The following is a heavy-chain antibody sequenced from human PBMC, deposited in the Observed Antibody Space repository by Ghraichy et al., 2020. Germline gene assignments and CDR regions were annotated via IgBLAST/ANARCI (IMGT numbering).Heavy chain of an antibody. D-gene: IGHD1-1*01. Sequence: GGSLRLSCAASGFTFSNYAMTWVRQAPGKGLEWVSAISVSGGSTYFADSVRGRCAISSDNSKNTLYLQRNSLRPEDTAVYYCAKDIKATDNPRGYFDYWGQGALVPVSS. V-gene: IGHV3-23*01. CDR1: GFTFSNYA. CDR3: AKDIKATDNPRGYFDY. CDR2: ISVSGGST. J-gene: IGHJ4*02.